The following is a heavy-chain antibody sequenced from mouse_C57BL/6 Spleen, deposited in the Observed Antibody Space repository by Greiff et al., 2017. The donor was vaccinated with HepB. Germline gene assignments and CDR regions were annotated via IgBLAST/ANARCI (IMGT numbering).Heavy chain of an antibody. V-gene: IGHV3-6*01. J-gene: IGHJ2*01. Sequence: EVKLQESGPGLVKPSQSLSLTCSVTGYSIPSGYYWNWIRQFPGNKLEWMGYISYDGSNNYNPSLKNRISITRDTSKNQFFLKLNSVTTEDTATYYCAREDYGSSYDYWGQGTTLTVSS. CDR2: ISYDGSN. CDR1: GYSIPSGYY. CDR3: AREDYGSSYDY. D-gene: IGHD1-1*01.